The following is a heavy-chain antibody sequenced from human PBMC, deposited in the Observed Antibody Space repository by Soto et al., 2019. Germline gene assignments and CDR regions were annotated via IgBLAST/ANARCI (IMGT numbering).Heavy chain of an antibody. CDR3: VKQAHGLDGVAFDS. CDR2: VSTSGRST. D-gene: IGHD2-15*01. Sequence: GGSLRLSCSASGFIFSESTIYWVRQVPGKGLEAISAVSTSGRSTYYADSVKDRFTISRDNSKNTLFLQMGSLRPEDTAIYYCVKQAHGLDGVAFDSWGQGTQVTVS. V-gene: IGHV3-64D*06. CDR1: GFIFSEST. J-gene: IGHJ4*02.